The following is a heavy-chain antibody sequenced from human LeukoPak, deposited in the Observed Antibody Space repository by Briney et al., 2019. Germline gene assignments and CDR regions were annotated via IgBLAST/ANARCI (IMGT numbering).Heavy chain of an antibody. CDR2: INPNSGGT. D-gene: IGHD6-19*01. Sequence: ASVKVSCKASGYTFTGYYMHWVRQAPGQGLEWMGWINPNSGGTNYAQKFQGRVTMTRDTSISTAYMELSRLRSDDTAVYYCARDLASSGWYADYGMDVWGQGTTVTVSS. CDR3: ARDLASSGWYADYGMDV. J-gene: IGHJ6*02. V-gene: IGHV1-2*02. CDR1: GYTFTGYY.